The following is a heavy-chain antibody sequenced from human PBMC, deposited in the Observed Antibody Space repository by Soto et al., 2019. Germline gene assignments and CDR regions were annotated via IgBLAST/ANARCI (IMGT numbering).Heavy chain of an antibody. V-gene: IGHV4-38-2*02. CDR3: ARVTMVIRDSDHFGVDV. CDR1: GFPISSPYS. Sequence: SETLSLTCRGSGFPISSPYSLGWIRQPPGKGLEWIGSISHTGTTSYSPSLTSRVSISVDTSKNQVSLKLTSVTAADTAVYFCARVTMVIRDSDHFGVDVWGHGTTVTVSS. J-gene: IGHJ6*02. CDR2: ISHTGTT. D-gene: IGHD4-17*01.